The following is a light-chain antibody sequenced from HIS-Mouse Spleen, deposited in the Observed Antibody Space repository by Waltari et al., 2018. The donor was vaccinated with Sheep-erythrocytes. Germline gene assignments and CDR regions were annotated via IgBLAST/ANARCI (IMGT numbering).Light chain of an antibody. J-gene: IGLJ3*02. Sequence: SYELTQPPSVSVSPGQTARITCSGDALPKKYAYWYQQKSGQAPVLVIYEDNKRPSGIPERFSGSSSGTMATLTISVAQVEDDADYYCYSTDSSGNHWVFGGGTKLTVL. CDR1: ALPKKY. V-gene: IGLV3-10*01. CDR3: YSTDSSGNHWV. CDR2: EDN.